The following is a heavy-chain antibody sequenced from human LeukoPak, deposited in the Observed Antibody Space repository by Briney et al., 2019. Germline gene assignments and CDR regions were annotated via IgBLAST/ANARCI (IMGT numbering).Heavy chain of an antibody. V-gene: IGHV3-48*01. CDR2: ISSSSSTI. D-gene: IGHD1-26*01. J-gene: IGHJ4*02. Sequence: GGSLRLSCAASGFTFSSYSMNWVRQAPGKGPEWVSYISSSSSTIYYADSVKGRFTISRDNAKNSLYLQMNSLRAEDTAVYYCARGGWELHLDYWGQGTLVTVSS. CDR3: ARGGWELHLDY. CDR1: GFTFSSYS.